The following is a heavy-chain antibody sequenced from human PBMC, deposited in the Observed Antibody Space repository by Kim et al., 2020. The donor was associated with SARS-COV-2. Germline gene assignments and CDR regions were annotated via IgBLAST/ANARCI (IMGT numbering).Heavy chain of an antibody. D-gene: IGHD3-9*01. CDR3: AKGDDILTGYLPPYYYYGMDV. Sequence: GGSLRLSCAASGFTFSSYAMSWVRQAPGKGLEWVSAISGSGGSTYYADSVKGRFTISRDNSKNTLYLQMNSLRAEDTAVYYCAKGDDILTGYLPPYYYYGMDVWGQGTTVTVSS. CDR1: GFTFSSYA. J-gene: IGHJ6*02. V-gene: IGHV3-23*01. CDR2: ISGSGGST.